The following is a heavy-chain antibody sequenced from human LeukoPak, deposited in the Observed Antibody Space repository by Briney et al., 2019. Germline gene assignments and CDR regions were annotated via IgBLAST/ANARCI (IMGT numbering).Heavy chain of an antibody. CDR3: ARGGYISSYFWNV. CDR2: IKRDGNEK. CDR1: CVTLCLYW. J-gene: IGHJ4*02. D-gene: IGHD6-13*01. Sequence: PGGSLRLSCAVSCVTLCLYWITGARQAPGKGLEWVANIKRDGNEKYYMDSVKGRFTISRDNAKNSLYLQMNSLRVEYTAVYCCARGGYISSYFWNVGGRGTLVTVSP. V-gene: IGHV3-7*01.